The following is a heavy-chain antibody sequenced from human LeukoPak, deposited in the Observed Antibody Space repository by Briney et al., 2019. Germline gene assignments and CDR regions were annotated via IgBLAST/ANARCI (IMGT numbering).Heavy chain of an antibody. CDR3: ATSWGIAVAPPVD. Sequence: SVKVSCKASGGTFSSYAISWVRQAPGQGLEWMGRIIPILGIANYTQKFQGRVTITADKSTSTAYMELSSLRSEDTAVYYCATSWGIAVAPPVDWGQGTLVTASS. J-gene: IGHJ4*02. D-gene: IGHD6-19*01. CDR1: GGTFSSYA. CDR2: IIPILGIA. V-gene: IGHV1-69*04.